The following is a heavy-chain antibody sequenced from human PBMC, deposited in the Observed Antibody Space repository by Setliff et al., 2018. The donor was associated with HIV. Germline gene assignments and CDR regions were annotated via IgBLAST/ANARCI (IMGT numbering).Heavy chain of an antibody. J-gene: IGHJ5*01. D-gene: IGHD3-16*01. CDR3: ARGGANPSWFDS. Sequence: PGGSLRLSCAASEFTFSSYAMSWVRQAPGKGLEWVSSISVSGGSTYYADSVKGRFTISRDNSKNTLSLQMNSLRAEDTAVYYCARGGANPSWFDSWGQGTLVTVSS. V-gene: IGHV3-23*01. CDR1: EFTFSSYA. CDR2: ISVSGGST.